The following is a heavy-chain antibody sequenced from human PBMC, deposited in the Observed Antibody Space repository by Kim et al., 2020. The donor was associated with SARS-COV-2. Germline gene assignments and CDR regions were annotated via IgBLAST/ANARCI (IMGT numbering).Heavy chain of an antibody. CDR3: ATEGPGGVGSGSYYLDY. V-gene: IGHV3-23*01. CDR2: ISGSGGST. CDR1: GFTFSSYA. J-gene: IGHJ4*02. Sequence: GGSLRLSCAASGFTFSSYAMSWVRQAPGKGLEWVSAISGSGGSTYDADAVKGLFTISRDNSKNTLYLQMNSLRAEDTAVYYCATEGPGGVGSGSYYLDYWGQGTLVTVSS. D-gene: IGHD3-10*01.